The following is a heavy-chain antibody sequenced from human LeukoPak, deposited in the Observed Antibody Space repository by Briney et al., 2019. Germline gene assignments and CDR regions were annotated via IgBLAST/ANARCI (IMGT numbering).Heavy chain of an antibody. CDR1: GGSFSGYY. D-gene: IGHD4-17*01. Sequence: SETLSLTCAVYGGSFSGYYWSWIRQPPGKGLEWIGEINHSGSTNYNPSLKSRVTISVDTSKNQFSLKLSSVTAADTAVYYCARGPPTVTRKKQQRTFLDYFQHWLQGTLVTVSS. V-gene: IGHV4-34*01. J-gene: IGHJ1*01. CDR3: ARGPPTVTRKKQQRTFLDYFQH. CDR2: INHSGST.